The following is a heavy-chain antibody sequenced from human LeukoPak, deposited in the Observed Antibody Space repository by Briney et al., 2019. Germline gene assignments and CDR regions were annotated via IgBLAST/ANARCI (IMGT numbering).Heavy chain of an antibody. CDR1: GFTFSSYS. J-gene: IGHJ4*02. V-gene: IGHV3-21*01. CDR2: ISSSSSYI. D-gene: IGHD2-2*01. Sequence: GGSLRLSCAASGFTFSSYSMNWVRRAPGKGLEWVSSISSSSSYIYYADSVKGRFTISRDNAKNSLYLQMNSLRAEDTAVYYCARAEDIVVVPAATGGPGSYFDYWGQGTLVTVSS. CDR3: ARAEDIVVVPAATGGPGSYFDY.